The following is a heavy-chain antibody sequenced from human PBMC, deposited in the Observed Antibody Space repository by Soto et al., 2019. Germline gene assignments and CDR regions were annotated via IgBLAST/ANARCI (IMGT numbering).Heavy chain of an antibody. J-gene: IGHJ5*02. CDR3: QDALSFDLVP. D-gene: IGHD3-16*01. V-gene: IGHV4-4*02. Sequence: KPSETLSLTCGGSGGSVSRDNWWSWVRQPPGKGLEWIGEIYHSGSTNYSPSLKSRVTMSVDKSRNQFSLKLTSVTAADTAVYYFQDALSFDLVPGGQVTLVTVSS. CDR1: GGSVSRDNW. CDR2: IYHSGST.